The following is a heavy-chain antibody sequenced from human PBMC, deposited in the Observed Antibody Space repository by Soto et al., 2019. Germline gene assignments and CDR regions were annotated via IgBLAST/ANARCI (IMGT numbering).Heavy chain of an antibody. CDR3: AKGKEYSRSSAPRVFDY. CDR2: ISGSGGST. Sequence: EVQLLESGGGSVQPGGSLRLSCVASGFTFTNYAMSWVRQAPGKGLAWVSAISGSGGSTYYADSVKGRINISRDDSMHTLYLQMNSLRAEATAIYYCAKGKEYSRSSAPRVFDYWGQGTLVTVSS. V-gene: IGHV3-23*01. J-gene: IGHJ4*02. CDR1: GFTFTNYA. D-gene: IGHD6-6*01.